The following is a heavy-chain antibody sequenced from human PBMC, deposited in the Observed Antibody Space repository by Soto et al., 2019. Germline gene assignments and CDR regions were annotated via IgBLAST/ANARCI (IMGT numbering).Heavy chain of an antibody. CDR2: IDPSDSQT. V-gene: IGHV5-10-1*01. D-gene: IGHD3-22*01. Sequence: GESLRISCKVSGYSFAGYWITWLRQKPCKCLEWMGRIDPSDSQTYYSPSFRGHVTISVTKSITTVFLQWSSLRASDTAMYYCARQIYDSDTGPNFQYYFDSWGQGTQVTVS. CDR3: ARQIYDSDTGPNFQYYFDS. J-gene: IGHJ4*02. CDR1: GYSFAGYW.